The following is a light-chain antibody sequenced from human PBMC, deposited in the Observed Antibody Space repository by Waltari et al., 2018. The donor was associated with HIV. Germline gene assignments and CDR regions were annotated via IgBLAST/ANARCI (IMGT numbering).Light chain of an antibody. J-gene: IGLJ1*01. CDR3: AAWDDSLNGLV. CDR1: RSNIGSNT. Sequence: QSVLTQPPSASGTPGRRVPIPCSGSRSNIGSNTVNWYQQLPGTAPKLLIYSNNQRPSGVPDRFSGSKSGTSASLAISGLQSEDEADYYCAAWDDSLNGLVFGTGTKVTVL. CDR2: SNN. V-gene: IGLV1-44*01.